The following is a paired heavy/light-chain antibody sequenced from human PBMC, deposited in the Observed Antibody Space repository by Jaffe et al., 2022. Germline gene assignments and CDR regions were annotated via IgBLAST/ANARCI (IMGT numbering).Heavy chain of an antibody. J-gene: IGHJ3*02. V-gene: IGHV4-59*01. CDR2: IYYSGTT. D-gene: IGHD2-15*01. CDR1: GGSISTYY. CDR3: ARYLGYCSGGSCNFLPKDVFDI. Sequence: QVQLQESGPGLVKPSETLSLTCSVSGGSISTYYWSWIRQPPGKGLEWIGYIYYSGTTNRNPSLKSRVTISIDTSKNQFSLKLSSVTAADTAVYFCARYLGYCSGGSCNFLPKDVFDIWGQGTMVTVSS.
Light chain of an antibody. CDR2: AAS. CDR1: QSISSY. J-gene: IGKJ4*01. V-gene: IGKV1-39*01. Sequence: DIQMTQSPSSLSASVGDRVTITCRASQSISSYLNWYQQKPGKAPKLLIYAASSLQSGVPSRFSGSGSGTDFTLTISSLQPEDFASYYCQQSYSTGHLTFGGGTKVDIK. CDR3: QQSYSTGHLT.